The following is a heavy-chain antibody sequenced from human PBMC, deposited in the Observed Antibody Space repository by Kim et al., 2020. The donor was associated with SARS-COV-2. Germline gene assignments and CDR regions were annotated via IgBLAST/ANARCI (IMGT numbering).Heavy chain of an antibody. V-gene: IGHV3-30*01. Sequence: YYADSVKGRFTISRDNSKNTLYLQMNSLRAEDTAVYYCARERVLLWFGDYWGQGTLVTVSS. J-gene: IGHJ4*02. CDR3: ARERVLLWFGDY. D-gene: IGHD3-10*01.